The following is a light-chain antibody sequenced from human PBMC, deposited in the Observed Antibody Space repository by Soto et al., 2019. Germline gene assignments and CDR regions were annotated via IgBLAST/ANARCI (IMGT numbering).Light chain of an antibody. J-gene: IGKJ5*01. CDR3: QQRSNWLIT. V-gene: IGKV3-11*01. Sequence: EIVLTQSPATLSLSRGERATLXXRASQSVSSYLAWYQQKPGQAPRXVIYDASNRATGIPARFSGSGAGTDFTLTISSLEPEDFAVYYCQQRSNWLITFGQGTRLEIK. CDR1: QSVSSY. CDR2: DAS.